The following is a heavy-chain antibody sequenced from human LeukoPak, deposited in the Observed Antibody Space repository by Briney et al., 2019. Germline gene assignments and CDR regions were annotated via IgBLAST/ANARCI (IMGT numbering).Heavy chain of an antibody. J-gene: IGHJ3*02. V-gene: IGHV1-18*01. CDR1: GYTFTSYG. Sequence: ASVKVSCKAYGYTFTSYGFSWVRQAPGQGLEWVGWISGYSGNTHYAQRLQGRVTMTTDTSTTTSYMELRGLRSDDTAVYYCARATGTWGHDGFHIWGQGTMVTVSS. CDR2: ISGYSGNT. D-gene: IGHD3-16*01. CDR3: ARATGTWGHDGFHI.